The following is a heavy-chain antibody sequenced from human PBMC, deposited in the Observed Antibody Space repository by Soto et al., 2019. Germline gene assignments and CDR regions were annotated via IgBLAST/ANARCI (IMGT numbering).Heavy chain of an antibody. CDR3: ARDKYSGTQGYYGMDV. J-gene: IGHJ6*02. CDR1: GYTFTSYG. D-gene: IGHD1-26*01. Sequence: QVQLVQSGAEVKKPGASVKVSCKASGYTFTSYGISWVRQAPGQGLEWMGGIIPIFGTANYAQKFQGRVTITADESTSTAYMELSSLRSEDTAVYYCARDKYSGTQGYYGMDVWGQGTTVTVSS. CDR2: IIPIFGTA. V-gene: IGHV1-69*13.